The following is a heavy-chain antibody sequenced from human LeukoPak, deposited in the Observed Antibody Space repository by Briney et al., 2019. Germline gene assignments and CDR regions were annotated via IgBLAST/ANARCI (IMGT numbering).Heavy chain of an antibody. CDR2: IYTSGST. CDR1: GGSISSYY. Sequence: SETLSLTCSVSGGSISSYYWSWIRQPPGKGLEWIGYIYTSGSTNYNPSLKSQVTISVDTSKNQFSLKLSSVTAADTAVYYCARQTDYYDSSILDYWGQGTLVTVSS. D-gene: IGHD3-22*01. CDR3: ARQTDYYDSSILDY. V-gene: IGHV4-4*09. J-gene: IGHJ4*02.